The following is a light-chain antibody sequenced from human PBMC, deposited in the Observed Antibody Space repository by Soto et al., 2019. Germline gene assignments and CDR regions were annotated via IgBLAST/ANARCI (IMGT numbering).Light chain of an antibody. CDR2: DTS. Sequence: EVVMTQSPATLSVSPGDRATLSCRASQSVHNNLAWYQQKPGQAPRLLIFDTSTRATDIPIRFTGGGSGTEFTITIRSLQSEDCAVYYCQQYEIWPLTFGGGTKVEIK. CDR1: QSVHNN. CDR3: QQYEIWPLT. V-gene: IGKV3-15*01. J-gene: IGKJ4*01.